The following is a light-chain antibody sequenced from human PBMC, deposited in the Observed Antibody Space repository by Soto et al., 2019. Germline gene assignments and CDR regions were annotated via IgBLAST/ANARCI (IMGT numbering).Light chain of an antibody. CDR2: GNT. Sequence: QSVLTQPPSVSGAPGQRVTISCTGSSSNIGAGYDVHWYQQLPGTAPKLLIYGNTNRPSGVPERFSGTKSGNSASLAITGLQAEDEADYYCQSYDNSLSGSGVFGTGTKLTVL. V-gene: IGLV1-40*01. CDR1: SSNIGAGYD. CDR3: QSYDNSLSGSGV. J-gene: IGLJ1*01.